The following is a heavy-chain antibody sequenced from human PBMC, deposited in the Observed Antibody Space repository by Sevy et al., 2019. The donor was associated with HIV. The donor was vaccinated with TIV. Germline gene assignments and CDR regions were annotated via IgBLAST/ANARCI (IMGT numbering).Heavy chain of an antibody. CDR2: IWSDGSNK. J-gene: IGHJ4*02. D-gene: IGHD1-7*01. CDR1: GFTFSDYG. Sequence: GSLRLSCAASGFTFSDYGMPWVRQAPGKGLEWVAVIWSDGSNKDYGDSVKGRFTISRDSSKNTLFLQMNSLRVDDTAVYYCAREERSGTTTSFDYWGQGALVTVSS. V-gene: IGHV3-33*01. CDR3: AREERSGTTTSFDY.